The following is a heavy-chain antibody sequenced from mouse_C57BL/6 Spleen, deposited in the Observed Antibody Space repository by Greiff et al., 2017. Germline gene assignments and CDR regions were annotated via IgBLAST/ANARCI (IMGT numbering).Heavy chain of an antibody. CDR1: GFNFTDYY. CDR2: IVPEDGGT. J-gene: IGHJ2*01. Sequence: EVQLQQSGAELVKPGASVKFSCTASGFNFTDYYMHWVKQRPGQGLEWIGRIVPEDGGTKYAPKFQGTATLTADTSSNPAYLQVGSVTSEDTAVYYCARAGDYDKDYWGQGTTLTVSS. CDR3: ARAGDYDKDY. D-gene: IGHD2-4*01. V-gene: IGHV14-2*01.